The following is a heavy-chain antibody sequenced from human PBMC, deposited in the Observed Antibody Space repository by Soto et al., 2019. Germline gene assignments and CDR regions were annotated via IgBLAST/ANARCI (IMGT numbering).Heavy chain of an antibody. J-gene: IGHJ6*02. CDR1: GFTFSSYW. CDR2: INSDGSST. D-gene: IGHD2-2*02. CDR3: ARVDCSSTSCYNAYYYYGMDV. Sequence: GGSLRLSCAASGFTFSSYWMHWVRQAPGKGPVWVSRINSDGSSTSYADSVKGRFTISRDNAKNTLYLQMNSLRAEDTAVYYCARVDCSSTSCYNAYYYYGMDVWGQGTTVTVSS. V-gene: IGHV3-74*01.